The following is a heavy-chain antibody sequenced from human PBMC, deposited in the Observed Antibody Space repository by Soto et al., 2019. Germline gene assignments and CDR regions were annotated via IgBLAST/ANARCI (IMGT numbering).Heavy chain of an antibody. Sequence: VQLVESGGGLVQPGGSLRLSCAASGFTSSSYWIHWVRQAPGKGLVWVSRISNDGSSTNYADSVKGRFTISRDNAKNTVYLQMNSLRDEDTAVYYCARDTYYYDSSDHFSADAFDIWGQGTMVTVSS. J-gene: IGHJ3*02. V-gene: IGHV3-74*01. CDR1: GFTSSSYW. CDR3: ARDTYYYDSSDHFSADAFDI. CDR2: ISNDGSST. D-gene: IGHD3-22*01.